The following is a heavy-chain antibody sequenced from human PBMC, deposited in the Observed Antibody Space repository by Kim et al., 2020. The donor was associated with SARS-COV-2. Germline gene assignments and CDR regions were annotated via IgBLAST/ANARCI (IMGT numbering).Heavy chain of an antibody. Sequence: ASVKVSCKASGYTFTSYYMHWVRQAPGQGLEWMGIINPSGGSTSYAQKFQGRVTMTRDTSTSTVYMELSSLRSEDTAVYYCARETCSSTSCYDIDYWGQGTLVTVSS. D-gene: IGHD2-2*01. CDR2: INPSGGST. J-gene: IGHJ4*02. V-gene: IGHV1-46*01. CDR3: ARETCSSTSCYDIDY. CDR1: GYTFTSYY.